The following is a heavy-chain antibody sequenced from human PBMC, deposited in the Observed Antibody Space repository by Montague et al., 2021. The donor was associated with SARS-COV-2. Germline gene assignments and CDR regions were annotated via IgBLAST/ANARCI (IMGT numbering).Heavy chain of an antibody. CDR3: ARRVMVRGVPALGFDP. J-gene: IGHJ5*02. V-gene: IGHV4-59*08. CDR1: GGSISSYY. Sequence: SETRSLTCTVSGGSISSYYWSWIRQPPGKGLEWIGYIYYSGSTNYNPSLKSRVTISVDTSKNQFSLKLGSVTAADTAVYYCARRVMVRGVPALGFDPWGQGTLVTVSS. CDR2: IYYSGST. D-gene: IGHD3-10*01.